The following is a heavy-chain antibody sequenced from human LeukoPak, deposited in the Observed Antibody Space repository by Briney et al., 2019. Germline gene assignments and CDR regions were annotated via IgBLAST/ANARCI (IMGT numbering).Heavy chain of an antibody. CDR2: MSFDGNHK. J-gene: IGHJ4*02. Sequence: GGSLRLSCAASGFGFGSYNVYWVRQAPGKGLEWVTLMSFDGNHKKYADSVKGRFTVSRDNSRNTLFLQMNSLRPEDTAVYYCARVYGSEIDYWGQGTLVTVSS. V-gene: IGHV3-30*03. CDR3: ARVYGSEIDY. CDR1: GFGFGSYN. D-gene: IGHD3-10*01.